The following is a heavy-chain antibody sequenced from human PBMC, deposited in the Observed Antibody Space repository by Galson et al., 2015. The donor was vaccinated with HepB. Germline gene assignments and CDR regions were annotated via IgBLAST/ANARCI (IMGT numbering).Heavy chain of an antibody. Sequence: SVKVSCKASGGTFSSYAISWVRQAPGQGLEWMGGIIPIFGTANYAQKFQGRVTITADESTSTAYMELSSLRSEDTAVYYCARKDYGDYDGYFQHWGQGTLVTVSS. D-gene: IGHD4-17*01. V-gene: IGHV1-69*13. CDR3: ARKDYGDYDGYFQH. CDR2: IIPIFGTA. CDR1: GGTFSSYA. J-gene: IGHJ1*01.